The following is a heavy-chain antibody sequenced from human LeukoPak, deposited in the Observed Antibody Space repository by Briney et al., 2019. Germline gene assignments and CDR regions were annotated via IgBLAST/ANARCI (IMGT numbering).Heavy chain of an antibody. D-gene: IGHD2-15*01. CDR2: TKPDGSAE. Sequence: TGGSLRLSCAASGFSFRNYWMGWVRQAPGKGLEWVANTKPDGSAEYYADSVRGRFTVSRDNANNLLYLQMSRLRAEDTAVYYCARDGGLHTNFDYWGQGTLLTVSS. J-gene: IGHJ4*02. CDR3: ARDGGLHTNFDY. CDR1: GFSFRNYW. V-gene: IGHV3-7*01.